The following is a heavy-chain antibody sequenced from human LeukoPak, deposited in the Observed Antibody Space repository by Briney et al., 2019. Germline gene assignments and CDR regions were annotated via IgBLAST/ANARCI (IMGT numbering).Heavy chain of an antibody. CDR3: ARVYVAGGGEFDY. Sequence: GGSLRLSCAASGFTFSSYEMNWVRQAPGKGLEWVSYISSSGSTIYYADSVKGLFTISRDNAKNSLYLQMNSLRAEDTAVYYCARVYVAGGGEFDYWGQGTLVTVSS. CDR1: GFTFSSYE. V-gene: IGHV3-48*03. J-gene: IGHJ4*02. D-gene: IGHD6-19*01. CDR2: ISSSGSTI.